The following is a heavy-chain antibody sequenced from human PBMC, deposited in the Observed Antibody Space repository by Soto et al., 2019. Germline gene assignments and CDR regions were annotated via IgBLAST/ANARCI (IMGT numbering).Heavy chain of an antibody. Sequence: EVQLLESGGGLVQPGGSLRLSCAASGFTFSSYAMSWVRQAPGKGLEWVSAISGSGGSTYYADSVKGRFTISRDNSKNPLYLQMNSLRAEDTAVYYCAKPTVHLLYYYYGMDVWGQGTTVTVSS. CDR2: ISGSGGST. CDR3: AKPTVHLLYYYYGMDV. D-gene: IGHD4-4*01. V-gene: IGHV3-23*01. CDR1: GFTFSSYA. J-gene: IGHJ6*02.